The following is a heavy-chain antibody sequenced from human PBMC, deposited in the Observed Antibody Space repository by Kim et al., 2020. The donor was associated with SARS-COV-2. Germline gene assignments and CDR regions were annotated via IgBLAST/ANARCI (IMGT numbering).Heavy chain of an antibody. Sequence: SETLSLTCAVYGGSFSGYYWSWLRQPPGKGLEWIGEINHSGSTNYNPSLKSRVTISVDTSKNQFSLKLSSVTAADTAVYYCARSSTWVGYQLLGGNNWFDPWGQGTLVTVSS. CDR1: GGSFSGYY. J-gene: IGHJ5*02. CDR2: INHSGST. CDR3: ARSSTWVGYQLLGGNNWFDP. D-gene: IGHD2-2*01. V-gene: IGHV4-34*01.